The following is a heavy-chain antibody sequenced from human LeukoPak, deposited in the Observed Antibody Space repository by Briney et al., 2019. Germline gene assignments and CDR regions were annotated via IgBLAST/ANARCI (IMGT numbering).Heavy chain of an antibody. D-gene: IGHD5-12*01. Sequence: SVKVSCKASGGTFSSYAISWVRPAPGQGLEWMGRIIPILGIANYAQKFQGRVTITADKSTSTAYMELSSLRSEDTAVYYCARGMGGYALYYGMDVWGQGTTVTVSS. J-gene: IGHJ6*02. CDR2: IIPILGIA. CDR1: GGTFSSYA. CDR3: ARGMGGYALYYGMDV. V-gene: IGHV1-69*04.